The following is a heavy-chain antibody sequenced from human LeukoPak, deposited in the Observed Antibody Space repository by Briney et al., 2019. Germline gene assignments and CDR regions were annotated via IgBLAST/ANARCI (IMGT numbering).Heavy chain of an antibody. CDR3: ATLSGSSHNWFDP. D-gene: IGHD1-26*01. CDR2: IPYDGSNK. Sequence: GRSLRLSCAASGFTFSSYGMHWVRQAPGKGLEWVALIPYDGSNKYYADSVKGRFTISRDNSKNTLYLQMNSLRAEDTAVYYCATLSGSSHNWFDPWGQGTLVTVSS. CDR1: GFTFSSYG. J-gene: IGHJ5*02. V-gene: IGHV3-30*03.